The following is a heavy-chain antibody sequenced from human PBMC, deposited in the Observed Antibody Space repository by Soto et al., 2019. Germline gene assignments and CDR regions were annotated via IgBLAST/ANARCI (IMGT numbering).Heavy chain of an antibody. CDR3: ARVASDYTTSVDH. CDR1: GFTFNAYA. CDR2: IGGSGGNR. V-gene: IGHV3-23*01. J-gene: IGHJ4*02. Sequence: EVQLLESGGGLVQPGGSLRLSCAASGFTFNAYAMTWVRQAPGRRLEWVSAIGGSGGNRYYAASVRGRFTISRDNCKDTVDLEMSSLRVEDTAVYYCARVASDYTTSVDHWGQGILVTVSS. D-gene: IGHD4-4*01.